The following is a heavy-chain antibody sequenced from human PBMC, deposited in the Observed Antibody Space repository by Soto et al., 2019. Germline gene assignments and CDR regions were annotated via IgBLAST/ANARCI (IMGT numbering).Heavy chain of an antibody. CDR2: INPDSGGT. D-gene: IGHD4-17*01. CDR3: TRKVRDYNFDY. J-gene: IGHJ4*02. Sequence: QVQLAQSGAEVKKPGASVKVSCKASRYTFSDYYMHWVRQAPGQGLEWMGWINPDSGGTKYTQKFQGRVTMTRDTSISTAYMELSGLRSDDTAVYYCTRKVRDYNFDYWGQGTLVTVSS. V-gene: IGHV1-2*02. CDR1: RYTFSDYY.